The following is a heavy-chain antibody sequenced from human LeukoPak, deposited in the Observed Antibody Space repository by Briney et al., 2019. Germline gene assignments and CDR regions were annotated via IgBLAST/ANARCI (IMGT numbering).Heavy chain of an antibody. CDR2: IYNKGST. J-gene: IGHJ4*02. D-gene: IGHD4-17*01. CDR3: ARGPTTVTRAFDY. V-gene: IGHV4-59*01. CDR1: GSSLSSYY. Sequence: SETLSLTCSVSGSSLSSYYWSWIRQPPGKGLEWIGYIYNKGSTNYNPSLKSRVTISLDTSKNQFSLKLSSVTAADTAAYYCARGPTTVTRAFDYWGQGTLVTVSS.